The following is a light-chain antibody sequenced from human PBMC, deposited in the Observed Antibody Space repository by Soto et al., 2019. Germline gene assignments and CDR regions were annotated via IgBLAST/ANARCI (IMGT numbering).Light chain of an antibody. V-gene: IGLV2-14*01. CDR3: ISYTTSSTWV. Sequence: QSALTQPASVSGSPGQSITISCTGTSSDVGAYNYVSWYQQHPGKAPKLIIYKVTNRPSGVSNRFSGSKSGNTASLTISGLQAEDEADYYCISYTTSSTWVFGGGTKLTVL. CDR2: KVT. J-gene: IGLJ3*02. CDR1: SSDVGAYNY.